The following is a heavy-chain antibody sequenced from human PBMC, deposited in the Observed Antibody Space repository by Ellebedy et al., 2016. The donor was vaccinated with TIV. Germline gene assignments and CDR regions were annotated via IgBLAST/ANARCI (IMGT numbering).Heavy chain of an antibody. CDR3: ARATQWLAFES. CDR2: IFTDDTAERT. Sequence: PGGSLRLSCGASGFAVSSGAMGWVRQAPGKGLEYVSVIFTDDTAERTNSADSVKGRFSISRDISKNTLFRQMNSLGAEDTAVYYCARATQWLAFESWGQGTLVTVSS. J-gene: IGHJ4*02. D-gene: IGHD6-19*01. CDR1: GFAVSSGA. V-gene: IGHV3-53*01.